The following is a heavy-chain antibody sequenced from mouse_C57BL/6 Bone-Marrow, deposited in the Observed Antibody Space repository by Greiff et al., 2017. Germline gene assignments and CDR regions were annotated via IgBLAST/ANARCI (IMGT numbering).Heavy chain of an antibody. V-gene: IGHV3-6*01. Sequence: DVQLVESGPGLVKPSQSLSLTCSVTGYSITSGYYWNWIRQFPGNKLEWMGYISYDGSNNYNPSLKNRISITRDTSKNQFFLKLNSVTTEDTATYYCASLYYDYDGGGYYFDYWGQGTTLTVSS. CDR2: ISYDGSN. CDR3: ASLYYDYDGGGYYFDY. CDR1: GYSITSGYY. J-gene: IGHJ2*01. D-gene: IGHD2-4*01.